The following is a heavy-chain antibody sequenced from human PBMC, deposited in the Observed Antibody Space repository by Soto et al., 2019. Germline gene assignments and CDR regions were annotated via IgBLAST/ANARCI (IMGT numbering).Heavy chain of an antibody. D-gene: IGHD2-21*02. CDR2: ISYDGSNK. J-gene: IGHJ6*02. CDR1: GFTFSSYG. CDR3: AKEKGSGSIVVVTAIRYYYYGMDV. Sequence: QVQLVESVGGVVQPGRSLRLSCAASGFTFSSYGMHWVRQAPGKGLEWVAVISYDGSNKYYADSVKGRFTISRDNSKTTLYLQMNSLRAEDTAVYYCAKEKGSGSIVVVTAIRYYYYGMDVWGQGTTVTVSS. V-gene: IGHV3-30*18.